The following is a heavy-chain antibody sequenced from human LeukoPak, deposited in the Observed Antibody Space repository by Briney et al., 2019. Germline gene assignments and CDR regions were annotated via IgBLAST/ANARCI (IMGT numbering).Heavy chain of an antibody. CDR1: GGTFSSYA. Sequence: ASVKVSCKASGGTFSSYAISWVRQAPGQGLEWMGRIIPILGIANYAQKFQGRVTITADKSTSTAYMELSSLRSEDTAVYYCARELFTAAMVTPNFDYWGQGTLVTVSS. CDR2: IIPILGIA. CDR3: ARELFTAAMVTPNFDY. J-gene: IGHJ4*02. D-gene: IGHD5-18*01. V-gene: IGHV1-69*04.